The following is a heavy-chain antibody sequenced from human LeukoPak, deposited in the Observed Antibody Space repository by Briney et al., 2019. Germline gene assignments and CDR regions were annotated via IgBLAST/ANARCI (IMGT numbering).Heavy chain of an antibody. CDR3: ARGAAAANFDY. Sequence: SETLSLTCTVSGGSISSYYWSWIRQPPGKGLEWIGYIYYSGSTNYNPSLKSRVTISVDTSKNQFSLKLSSVTAADTAVYYCARGAAAANFDYWGQGTLVTVSS. D-gene: IGHD6-13*01. CDR2: IYYSGST. CDR1: GGSISSYY. J-gene: IGHJ4*02. V-gene: IGHV4-59*08.